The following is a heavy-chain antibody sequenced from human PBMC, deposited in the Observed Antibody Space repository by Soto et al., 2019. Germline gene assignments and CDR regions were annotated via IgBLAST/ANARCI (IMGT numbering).Heavy chain of an antibody. Sequence: QVQLVESGGGVVQPGRSLRLSCAASGFTFSNYGMHWVRQAPGKGLEWVAVISYHGRDKYYADSVKGRFTISRDNSKTTLYLPMDSLRAEDTAVYYCAKDHLTTTVTAVGYWGQGTLVTVSS. V-gene: IGHV3-30*18. CDR1: GFTFSNYG. CDR2: ISYHGRDK. CDR3: AKDHLTTTVTAVGY. J-gene: IGHJ4*02. D-gene: IGHD4-17*01.